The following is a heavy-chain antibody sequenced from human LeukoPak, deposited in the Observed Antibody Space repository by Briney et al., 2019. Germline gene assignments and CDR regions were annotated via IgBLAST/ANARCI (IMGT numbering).Heavy chain of an antibody. CDR2: IRYDGSNK. D-gene: IGHD3-10*01. J-gene: IGHJ4*02. V-gene: IGHV3-30*02. CDR1: GFTFSSYG. CDR3: AKDPGAHYYGSGSYRRGSYFDY. Sequence: GGSLRLSCAASGFTFSSYGMHWVRQAPGKGLECVAFIRYDGSNKYYADSVKGRFTISRDNSKNTLYLQMNSLRDEDTAVYYCAKDPGAHYYGSGSYRRGSYFDYWGQGTLVTVSS.